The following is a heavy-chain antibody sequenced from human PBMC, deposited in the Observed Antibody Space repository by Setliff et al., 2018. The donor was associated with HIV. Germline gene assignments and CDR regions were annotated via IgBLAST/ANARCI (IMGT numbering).Heavy chain of an antibody. Sequence: SETLSLTCAVYGGSFTGYYWNWIRQAPGEGLEWIGEINPGGSTNYNPSLKSRVTISVDTSKNQFSLKLSSVTAADTAVYYCARGVRGVIIDWYYFDYWGQGTLVTVSS. V-gene: IGHV4-34*01. CDR2: INPGGST. CDR3: ARGVRGVIIDWYYFDY. CDR1: GGSFTGYY. J-gene: IGHJ4*02. D-gene: IGHD3-10*01.